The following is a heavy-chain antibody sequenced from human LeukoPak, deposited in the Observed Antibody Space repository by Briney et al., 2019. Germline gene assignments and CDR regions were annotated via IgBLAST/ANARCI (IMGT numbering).Heavy chain of an antibody. D-gene: IGHD2-2*01. CDR2: ISYDGSNK. Sequence: GGSLRLSCAASGFTFSSYAMHWVRQAPGKGLEWVAVISYDGSNKYYADSVNGRFTISRDNSKNTLYLQMNSLRAEDTAVYYCARGASSTSCYFDYWGQGTLVTVPS. V-gene: IGHV3-30*04. CDR3: ARGASSTSCYFDY. CDR1: GFTFSSYA. J-gene: IGHJ4*02.